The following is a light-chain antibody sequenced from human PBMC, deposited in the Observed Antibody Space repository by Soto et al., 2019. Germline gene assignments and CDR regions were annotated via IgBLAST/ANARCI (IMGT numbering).Light chain of an antibody. CDR1: SSDFGRYTY. CDR3: SSYTTSKPRV. Sequence: QSVLTQPASVSGSPGQSITISCTGTSSDFGRYTYVSWYQQHPGKAPKLMIYEVSDRPSGVSSRFSGSKSGNTASLTISGLQAEDEADYYCSSYTTSKPRVFGTGTRSPS. V-gene: IGLV2-14*01. J-gene: IGLJ1*01. CDR2: EVS.